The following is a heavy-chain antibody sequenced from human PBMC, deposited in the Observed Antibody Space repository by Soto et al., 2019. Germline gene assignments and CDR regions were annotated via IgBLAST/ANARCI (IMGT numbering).Heavy chain of an antibody. CDR3: ERAVHADYQNIMHYSYMDV. V-gene: IGHV3-13*01. J-gene: IGHJ6*03. CDR2: IGTAGDT. D-gene: IGHD4-17*01. Sequence: GGSLRLSCAASGFTFSSYDMHWVRQATGKGLEWVSAIGTAGDTYYPGSVKGRFTISRENAKNSLYLQMNSLRAGDTAVYYCERAVHADYQNIMHYSYMDVWGKGTTVTVS. CDR1: GFTFSSYD.